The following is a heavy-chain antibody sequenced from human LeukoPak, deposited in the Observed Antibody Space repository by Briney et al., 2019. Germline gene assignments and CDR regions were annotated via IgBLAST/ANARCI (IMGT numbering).Heavy chain of an antibody. CDR3: ARGDDFWSGYCGMDV. J-gene: IGHJ6*04. Sequence: AAVKVSCKASGYTFTGYYMHWVRQAPVQGLEWMGWINPNSGGTNYAQKFQGRVTMTRDTSISTAYMELSRLRSDDTAVYYCARGDDFWSGYCGMDVWGKGTTVTVSS. D-gene: IGHD3-3*01. V-gene: IGHV1-2*02. CDR2: INPNSGGT. CDR1: GYTFTGYY.